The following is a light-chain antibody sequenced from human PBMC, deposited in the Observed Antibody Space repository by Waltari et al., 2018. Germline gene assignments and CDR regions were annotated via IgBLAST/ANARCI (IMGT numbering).Light chain of an antibody. J-gene: IGKJ1*01. CDR3: QNHERLPAT. CDR1: QSISKY. CDR2: AGS. V-gene: IGKV3-20*01. Sequence: VLTQSPGTLSWSPGERATLSCRASQSISKYLVWYQQRPGHAPRLLIYAGSTRAAGIPDRFSGSGYGTDFTLTISRLEPEDFAMYYCQNHERLPATFGQGTKVEFK.